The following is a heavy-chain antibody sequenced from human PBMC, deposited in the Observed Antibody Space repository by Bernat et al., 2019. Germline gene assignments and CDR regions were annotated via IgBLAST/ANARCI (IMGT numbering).Heavy chain of an antibody. J-gene: IGHJ4*02. V-gene: IGHV3-30-3*01. D-gene: IGHD3-3*01. CDR1: GFTVSSNY. CDR2: ISYDGSNK. CDR3: ARETYYDFWSGYQNLISGWDY. Sequence: VQLVESGGGLIQPGGSLRLSCAASGFTVSSNYMSWVRQAPGKGLEWVAVISYDGSNKYYADSVKGRFTISRDNSKNTLYLQMNSLRAEDTAVYYCARETYYDFWSGYQNLISGWDYWGQGTLVTVSS.